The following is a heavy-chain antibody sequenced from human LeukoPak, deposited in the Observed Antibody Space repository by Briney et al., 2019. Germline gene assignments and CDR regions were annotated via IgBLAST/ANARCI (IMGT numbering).Heavy chain of an antibody. CDR3: TRDLRRDGYNRGAFDI. J-gene: IGHJ3*02. D-gene: IGHD5-24*01. CDR1: GDSISSYY. CDR2: IFYTGST. V-gene: IGHV4-59*01. Sequence: SETLSLTCTVSGDSISSYYWSWVRQPPGKGLEWIGFIFYTGSTNYNPSLKSRVTISVDTTKRQFSLKLSSVTAADTAVYYCTRDLRRDGYNRGAFDIRGEGTVVTVSS.